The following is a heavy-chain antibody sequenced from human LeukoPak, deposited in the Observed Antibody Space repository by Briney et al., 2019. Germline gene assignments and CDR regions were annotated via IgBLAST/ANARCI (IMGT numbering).Heavy chain of an antibody. CDR3: ARGMVGATTSWFDP. J-gene: IGHJ5*02. CDR1: GYTFTGYY. Sequence: ASVKVSCKASGYTFTGYYMHWVRQAPGQGLEWMGRIIPILGIANYAQKFQGRVTITADKSTSTAYMELSSLRSEDTAVYHCARGMVGATTSWFDPWGQGTLVTVSS. D-gene: IGHD1-26*01. CDR2: IIPILGIA. V-gene: IGHV1-69*04.